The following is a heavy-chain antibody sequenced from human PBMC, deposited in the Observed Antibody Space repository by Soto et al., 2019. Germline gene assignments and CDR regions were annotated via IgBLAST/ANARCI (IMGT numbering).Heavy chain of an antibody. CDR1: GGTFGSYA. CDR3: ARSQGSSTSLEIYYYYYYGMDV. D-gene: IGHD2-2*01. CDR2: IIPIPGTA. V-gene: IGHV1-69*01. J-gene: IGHJ6*02. Sequence: QVQLVQSGAEVKKPGSSVKVSCKASGGTFGSYAISWVRQAPGQGLEWMGGIIPIPGTANYAQKVQGRVTIAADETTSTAYMELSRLRSEDTAVYYCARSQGSSTSLEIYYYYYYGMDVWGQGTTVTVSS.